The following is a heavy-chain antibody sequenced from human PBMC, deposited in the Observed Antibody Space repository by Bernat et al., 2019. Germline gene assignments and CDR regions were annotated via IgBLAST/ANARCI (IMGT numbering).Heavy chain of an antibody. D-gene: IGHD2-8*02. CDR3: TTDRPLVYYYYCMDV. Sequence: EVQLVESGGGLVKPGGSLRLSCAASGFTFSNAWMSWVRQAPGKGLEWVGHIKSKTDGETTDYAAPVKGRFTISRDDSKNTLYLQMNSLKTEDTAVYYCTTDRPLVYYYYCMDVWGKGTTVTVSS. V-gene: IGHV3-15*01. J-gene: IGHJ6*03. CDR1: GFTFSNAW. CDR2: IKSKTDGETT.